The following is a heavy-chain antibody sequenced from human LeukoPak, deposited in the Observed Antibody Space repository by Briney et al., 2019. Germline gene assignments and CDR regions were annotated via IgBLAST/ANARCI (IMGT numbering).Heavy chain of an antibody. CDR1: GGSFNNYY. CDR3: ARLGYGI. D-gene: IGHD3-16*01. Sequence: SETLSLTCAVYGGSFNNYYWSWIRQPPGKGLEWIGEINHSGSTNYNPSLKSRVTISVDTSKNQFSLNLNSVTAADTAVYYCARLGYGIWGQGTMVTVSS. V-gene: IGHV4-34*01. CDR2: INHSGST. J-gene: IGHJ3*02.